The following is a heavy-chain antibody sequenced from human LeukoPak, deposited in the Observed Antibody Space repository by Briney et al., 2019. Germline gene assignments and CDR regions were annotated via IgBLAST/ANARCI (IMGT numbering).Heavy chain of an antibody. V-gene: IGHV1-69*04. Sequence: SVKVSCKASGYTFTSYGISWVRQAPGQGLEWMGRIIPILGIANYAQKFQGRVTVTADKSTSTAYMELSSLRYEDTAVYYCARGNTIFGVVSRLNYMDVWGKGTTVTVSS. CDR3: ARGNTIFGVVSRLNYMDV. CDR1: GYTFTSYG. D-gene: IGHD3-3*01. J-gene: IGHJ6*03. CDR2: IIPILGIA.